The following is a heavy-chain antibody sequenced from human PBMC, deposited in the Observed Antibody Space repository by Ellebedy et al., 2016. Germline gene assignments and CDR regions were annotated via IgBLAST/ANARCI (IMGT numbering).Heavy chain of an antibody. CDR2: IIPILGIA. J-gene: IGHJ5*02. CDR3: AREGSGSYSLTRGWFDP. Sequence: ASVKVSCKASGGTFSSYAISWVRQAPGQGLEWMGRIIPILGIANYAQKFQGRVTITADKSTSTAYMELSSLRSEDTAVYYCAREGSGSYSLTRGWFDPWGQGTLVTVSS. V-gene: IGHV1-69*04. D-gene: IGHD3-10*01. CDR1: GGTFSSYA.